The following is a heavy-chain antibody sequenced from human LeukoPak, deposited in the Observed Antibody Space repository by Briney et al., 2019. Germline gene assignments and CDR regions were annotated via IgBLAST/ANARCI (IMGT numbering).Heavy chain of an antibody. CDR2: ISGSGADT. D-gene: IGHD2-15*01. CDR3: AKDLGAGGGSCFNY. Sequence: GGSLRLSCAASGFTFSSYAMSWVRQAPGKGLEWVSAISGSGADTYYVDSVKGRFSISRDNSKNTLYLQMNSLRVEDTALYYCAKDLGAGGGSCFNYWGRGTLVTVSS. CDR1: GFTFSSYA. V-gene: IGHV3-23*01. J-gene: IGHJ4*02.